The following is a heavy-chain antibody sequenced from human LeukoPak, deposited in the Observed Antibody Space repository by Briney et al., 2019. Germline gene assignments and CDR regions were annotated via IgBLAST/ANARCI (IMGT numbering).Heavy chain of an antibody. CDR1: GFTFSSFG. D-gene: IGHD3-16*02. V-gene: IGHV3-33*01. CDR2: IWFDGSNK. J-gene: IGHJ3*02. CDR3: SLKYDYVWGSYRQGAFDI. Sequence: PGGSLRLSCAASGFTFSSFGMHWVRQAPGKGLEWVAVIWFDGSNKYYPDSVKGRFTISRDNSKNNLYLQMSSLRAEDTAVYYCSLKYDYVWGSYRQGAFDIWGQGTMVTVSS.